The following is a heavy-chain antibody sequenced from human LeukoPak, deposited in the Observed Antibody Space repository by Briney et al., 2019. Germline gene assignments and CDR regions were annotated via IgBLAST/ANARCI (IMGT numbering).Heavy chain of an antibody. CDR2: IKQDGSEK. J-gene: IGHJ4*02. CDR3: ARHAEGGYQPQYDY. CDR1: GLTFSSYW. Sequence: GGSLRLSCAASGLTFSSYWTTWVRQAPGKGLEWVANIKQDGSEKYYVDSVKGRFTISRDNAKNSLYLQMNSLRAEDTAVYYCARHAEGGYQPQYDYWGQGTLVTVSS. D-gene: IGHD2-2*02. V-gene: IGHV3-7*01.